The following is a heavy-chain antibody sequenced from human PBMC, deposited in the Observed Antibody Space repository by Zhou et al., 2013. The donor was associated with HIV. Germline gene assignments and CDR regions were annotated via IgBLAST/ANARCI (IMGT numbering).Heavy chain of an antibody. CDR1: GGSINTVTYY. D-gene: IGHD2-2*02. V-gene: IGHV4-39*01. J-gene: IGHJ3*02. CDR3: ARQGAVGFCSSTLCYSPFDI. CDR2: IYYTGTT. Sequence: VQLQESGPGLVKPSETLSLTCTVSGGSINTVTYYWGWIRQPPGKGLEWIGSIYYTGTTYYNPSLESRVTISVDTSKNQFSLRLNSVTAADTAVYYCARQGAVGFCSSTLCYSPFDIWGQGTMVTVSS.